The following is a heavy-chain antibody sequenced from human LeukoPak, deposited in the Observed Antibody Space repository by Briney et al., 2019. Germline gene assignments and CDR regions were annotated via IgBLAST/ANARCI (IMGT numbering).Heavy chain of an antibody. D-gene: IGHD1-26*01. CDR1: GGSISSSSYY. Sequence: SETLSLTCTVSGGSISSSSYYWGWLRQPPGKGLELIGSIYYSGSTNYNPSLKSRVTISVDTSKNQFSLKLSSVTAADTAVYYCARGGWELGWDRTLWSPYYFDYWGQGTLVTVSS. CDR3: ARGGWELGWDRTLWSPYYFDY. CDR2: IYYSGST. V-gene: IGHV4-39*07. J-gene: IGHJ4*02.